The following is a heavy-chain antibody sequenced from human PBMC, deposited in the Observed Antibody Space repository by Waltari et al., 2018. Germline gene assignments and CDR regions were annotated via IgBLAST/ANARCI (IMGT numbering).Heavy chain of an antibody. CDR2: IQYDGRNK. Sequence: QVQLVESGGGVVQPGGSLRLSCAAPGFTFSNYGMHWLRQAPGKGLQWVAFIQYDGRNKYYAESVKGRFTISRDNSKNTLYLQMDSLRAEDTALYYCAKWYGGDYYFDYWGQGTLVTVSS. V-gene: IGHV3-30*02. D-gene: IGHD1-26*01. J-gene: IGHJ4*02. CDR1: GFTFSNYG. CDR3: AKWYGGDYYFDY.